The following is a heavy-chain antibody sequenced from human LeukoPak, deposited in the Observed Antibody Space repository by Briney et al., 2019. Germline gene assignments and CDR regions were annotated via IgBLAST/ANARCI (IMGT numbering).Heavy chain of an antibody. J-gene: IGHJ3*02. V-gene: IGHV3-23*01. CDR3: AKDGFLLWRGAFDI. D-gene: IGHD2-21*01. CDR1: GFTFSSYA. CDR2: ISGSGGST. Sequence: GGSLRLSCAASGFTFSSYAMSWVRQAPGRGLEWVSAISGSGGSTYYADSVKGRFTISRDNSKNTLWLQMNSLRAEDTAVYYCAKDGFLLWRGAFDIWGQGTMVTVSS.